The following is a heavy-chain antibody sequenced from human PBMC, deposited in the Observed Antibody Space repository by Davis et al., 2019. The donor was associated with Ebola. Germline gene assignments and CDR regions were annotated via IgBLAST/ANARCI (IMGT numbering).Heavy chain of an antibody. Sequence: GESLKISCAASGFTFSSYGMHWVRQAPGKGLEWVAVIWYDGSNKYSADSVKGRFTISRDNSKNTLYLQMNSLRAEDTAVYYCARPPPYCSGGSCYRFDYWGQGTLVTVSS. V-gene: IGHV3-33*01. CDR3: ARPPPYCSGGSCYRFDY. CDR1: GFTFSSYG. D-gene: IGHD2-15*01. CDR2: IWYDGSNK. J-gene: IGHJ4*02.